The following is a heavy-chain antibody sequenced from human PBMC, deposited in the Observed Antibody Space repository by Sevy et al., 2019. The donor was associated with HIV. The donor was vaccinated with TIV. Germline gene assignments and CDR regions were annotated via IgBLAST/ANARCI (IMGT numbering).Heavy chain of an antibody. CDR3: ATHAGIAAAGRVFDY. V-gene: IGHV3-72*01. CDR2: IRNKADSYTT. Sequence: GGSLRLSCAASGFTFSDHYMEWVRQAPGKGLEWVGRIRNKADSYTTEYAESVKGRLPISREESKNSLYLLMNSLKTGDTAVYYCATHAGIAAAGRVFDYWGQGTLVTVSS. D-gene: IGHD6-13*01. CDR1: GFTFSDHY. J-gene: IGHJ4*02.